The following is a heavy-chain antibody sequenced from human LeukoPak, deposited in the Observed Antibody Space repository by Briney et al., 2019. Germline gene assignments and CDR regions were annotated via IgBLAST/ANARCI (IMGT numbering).Heavy chain of an antibody. Sequence: PGGSLRLSCAASGFTFSSYSMNWVRQAPGKGLEWVSYISSSSSTIYYADSVKGRFTISRDNAKNSLYLQMNSLRAEDTAVYYCARDSEHLLYYYSYYGMDVWGQGTTVTVSS. CDR3: ARDSEHLLYYYSYYGMDV. CDR1: GFTFSSYS. V-gene: IGHV3-48*04. CDR2: ISSSSSTI. J-gene: IGHJ6*02. D-gene: IGHD2/OR15-2a*01.